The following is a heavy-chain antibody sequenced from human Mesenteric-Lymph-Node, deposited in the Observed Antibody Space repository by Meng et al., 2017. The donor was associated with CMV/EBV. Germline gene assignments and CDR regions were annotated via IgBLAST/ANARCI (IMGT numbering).Heavy chain of an antibody. CDR3: ARDRGGHYSSSSNAFEI. CDR1: GFTFGDYA. Sequence: GGSLRLSCISSGFTFGDYAMSWVRQAPGKGLEWVSAIDFSSGYRYYGDSVRDRFTISRDNTKNSLFLQMNSLRAEDTAVYYCARDRGGHYSSSSNAFEIWGQGTMVTVSS. V-gene: IGHV3-21*01. CDR2: IDFSSGYR. D-gene: IGHD6-6*01. J-gene: IGHJ3*02.